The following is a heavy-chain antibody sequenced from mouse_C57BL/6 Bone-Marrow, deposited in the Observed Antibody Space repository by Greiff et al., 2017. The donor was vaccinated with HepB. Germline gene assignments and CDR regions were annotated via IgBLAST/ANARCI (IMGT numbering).Heavy chain of an antibody. V-gene: IGHV1-69*01. CDR3: ASRGFYYYGSSPYAMDY. CDR1: GYTFTSYW. D-gene: IGHD1-1*01. CDR2: IDPSDSYT. Sequence: VQLQQPGAELVMPGASVKLSCKASGYTFTSYWMHWVKQRPGQGLEWIGEIDPSDSYTNYNQKFKGKSTLTVDKSSSTAYMQLSSLTSEDSAVYYCASRGFYYYGSSPYAMDYWGQGTSVTVSS. J-gene: IGHJ4*01.